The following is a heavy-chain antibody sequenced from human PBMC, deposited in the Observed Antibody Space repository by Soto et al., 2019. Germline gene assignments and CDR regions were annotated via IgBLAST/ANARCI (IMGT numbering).Heavy chain of an antibody. CDR3: VRTVVVVVPDNFDH. J-gene: IGHJ4*02. CDR1: GFTIGDFW. CDR2: IKQDGSEK. D-gene: IGHD3-22*01. Sequence: SLGLSCAASGFTIGDFWMSWVRQAPGKGLEWVANIKQDGSEKYYVGSVKGRFTISRDSAKNSLYLQMDNLRGEDTAVYYCVRTVVVVVPDNFDHWGQGTLVTVSS. V-gene: IGHV3-7*01.